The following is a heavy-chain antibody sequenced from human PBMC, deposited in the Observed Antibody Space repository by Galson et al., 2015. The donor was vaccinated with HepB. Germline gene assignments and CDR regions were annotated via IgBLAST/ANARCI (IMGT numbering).Heavy chain of an antibody. V-gene: IGHV1-18*04. CDR1: GYTFTGYY. J-gene: IGHJ3*02. CDR3: AREHIVVVPADTHNDAFDI. D-gene: IGHD2-2*01. CDR2: ISPNNGNT. Sequence: SVKVSCKASGYTFTGYYIRWVRQAPGQGLEWMGWISPNNGNTNYAQKLQGRVTMTTDTSTSTAYMELTSLRSDDTAVYYCAREHIVVVPADTHNDAFDIWGQGTMVTVSS.